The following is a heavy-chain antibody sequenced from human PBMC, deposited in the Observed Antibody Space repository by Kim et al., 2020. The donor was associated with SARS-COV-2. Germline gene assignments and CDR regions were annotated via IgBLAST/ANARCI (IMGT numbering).Heavy chain of an antibody. CDR2: INPNNGNT. Sequence: ASVKVSCKASGYTFTSYGINWVRQAPGQGLEWMGWINPNNGNTDYAQKLQGRVTMTRDTSTNTAYMELSGLRSDDTAVYYCARGRWVTYFRITSRYYY. J-gene: IGHJ6*01. V-gene: IGHV1-18*01. CDR1: GYTFTSYG. D-gene: IGHD2-2*01. CDR3: ARGRWVTYFRITSRYYY.